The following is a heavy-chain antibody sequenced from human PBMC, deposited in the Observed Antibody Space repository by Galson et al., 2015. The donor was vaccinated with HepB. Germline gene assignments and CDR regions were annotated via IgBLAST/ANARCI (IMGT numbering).Heavy chain of an antibody. V-gene: IGHV1-69*13. D-gene: IGHD2-21*02. CDR2: IIPIFGTA. Sequence: SVKVSCKASGGTFSSYAISWVRQAPGQGLEWMGGIIPIFGTANYAQKFQGRVTITADESTSTAYMELSSLRSEDTAVYYCARDLSYCGGDCYPENAFDIWGQGTMVTVSS. CDR3: ARDLSYCGGDCYPENAFDI. CDR1: GGTFSSYA. J-gene: IGHJ3*02.